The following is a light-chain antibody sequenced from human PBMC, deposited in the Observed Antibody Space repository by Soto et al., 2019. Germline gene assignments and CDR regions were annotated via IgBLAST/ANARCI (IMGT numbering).Light chain of an antibody. V-gene: IGKV3D-15*02. CDR1: QGIGDT. Sequence: EVVMMQSPAALSVYPGEGATLSCRASQGIGDTLAWYQHKPGQTPRLLIYDTSTRATGVPTRFSGSGSGTDFTLTISRLEPEDFAVYYCQQSGSPPRPFGQGTKVDIK. CDR3: QQSGSPPRP. CDR2: DTS. J-gene: IGKJ1*01.